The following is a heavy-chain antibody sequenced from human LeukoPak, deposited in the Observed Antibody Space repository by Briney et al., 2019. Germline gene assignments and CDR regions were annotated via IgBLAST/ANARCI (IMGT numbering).Heavy chain of an antibody. J-gene: IGHJ6*03. Sequence: GGSLRLSCAASGFTFSSYSMNWVRQAPGKGLEWVSSISSSSSYIYYADSVKGRFTISRDNAKNSLYLQMNSLRAEDTAVYYCARDSYCSSTSRYVYYYYYMDVWGKGTTVTVSS. CDR2: ISSSSSYI. D-gene: IGHD2-2*01. V-gene: IGHV3-21*01. CDR3: ARDSYCSSTSRYVYYYYYMDV. CDR1: GFTFSSYS.